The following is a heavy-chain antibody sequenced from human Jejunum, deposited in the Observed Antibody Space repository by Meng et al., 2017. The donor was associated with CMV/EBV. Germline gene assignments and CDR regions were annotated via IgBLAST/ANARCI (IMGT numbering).Heavy chain of an antibody. J-gene: IGHJ4*02. Sequence: YAMSWVRQAPGKGPEWVGFIRSKIYGGTTEYAASVKGRFTISRDESESIAYLQMNSLKTEDTGVYYCTRDRKDIVVLPAAKKYDYWGQGTLVTVSS. CDR3: TRDRKDIVVLPAAKKYDY. CDR1: YA. CDR2: IRSKIYGGTT. D-gene: IGHD2-2*01. V-gene: IGHV3-49*04.